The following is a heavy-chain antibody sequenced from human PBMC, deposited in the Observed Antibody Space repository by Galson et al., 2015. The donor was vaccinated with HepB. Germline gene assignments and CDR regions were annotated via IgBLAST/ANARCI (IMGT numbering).Heavy chain of an antibody. CDR3: ARGGSAVQLWSTRRVPSIGWFDP. Sequence: SVTVSCKASGGTFSSYAISWVRQAPGQGLEWMGGIIPIFGTANYAQKFQGRVTITADESTSTAYMELSSLRSEDTAVYYCARGGSAVQLWSTRRVPSIGWFDPWGQGTLVTVSS. J-gene: IGHJ5*02. V-gene: IGHV1-69*13. D-gene: IGHD5-18*01. CDR1: GGTFSSYA. CDR2: IIPIFGTA.